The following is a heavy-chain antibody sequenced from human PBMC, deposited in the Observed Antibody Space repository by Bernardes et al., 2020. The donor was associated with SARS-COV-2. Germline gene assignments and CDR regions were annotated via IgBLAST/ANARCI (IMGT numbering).Heavy chain of an antibody. J-gene: IGHJ6*02. D-gene: IGHD2-2*01. CDR1: GYTFTSYG. CDR2: ISAYTGNT. CDR3: ARGIVVVPAATDTTYYYYGMDV. Sequence: ASVKVSCKASGYTFTSYGISWVRQAPGQGLEWMGWISAYTGNTNYAQKLQGRVTMTTDTSTSTAYMELRSLRSDDTAVYYCARGIVVVPAATDTTYYYYGMDVWGQGTTVTVSS. V-gene: IGHV1-18*01.